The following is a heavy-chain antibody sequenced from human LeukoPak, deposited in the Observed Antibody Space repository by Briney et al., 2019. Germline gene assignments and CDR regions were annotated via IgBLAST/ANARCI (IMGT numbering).Heavy chain of an antibody. J-gene: IGHJ4*02. CDR3: ARVDYDILTGSRAVDY. Sequence: GGSLRLSCAASGFTFSSYSMNWVRQAPGKGLEWVSSISSSSYIYYADSVKGRFTISRDNAKNSLYLQMNSLRAEDTAVYYCARVDYDILTGSRAVDYWGQGTLVTVSS. CDR2: ISSSSYI. V-gene: IGHV3-21*01. CDR1: GFTFSSYS. D-gene: IGHD3-9*01.